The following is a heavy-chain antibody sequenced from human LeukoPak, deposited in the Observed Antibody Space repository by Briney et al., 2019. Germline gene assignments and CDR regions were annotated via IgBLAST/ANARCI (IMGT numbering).Heavy chain of an antibody. CDR1: GDSISSGRDY. V-gene: IGHV4-39*01. CDR2: LSYNGST. J-gene: IGHJ4*02. CDR3: ARGIDS. Sequence: SETLSLTCTVSGDSISSGRDYWGWIRQSPGKWLEWIGSLSYNGSTYYNPSLKSRVIVFVDTSKSQVSLKLSAVTAADTAIYYCARGIDSWGQGTLVTVSS.